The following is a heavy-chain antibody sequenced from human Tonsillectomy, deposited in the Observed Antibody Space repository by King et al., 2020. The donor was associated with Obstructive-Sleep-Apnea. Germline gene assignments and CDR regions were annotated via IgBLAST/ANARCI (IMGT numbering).Heavy chain of an antibody. J-gene: IGHJ6*02. Sequence: VQLVESGGGLVKPGESLRLSCVASGFSFSNAWMTWVRQAPGKGLDWVGRIKRKSDGGTTEFAAPVKDRFTISRDDSKNTVYLQMNSLKIEDTALYYCVKGPKVYGMDVWGQGTTVTVSS. CDR2: IKRKSDGGTT. V-gene: IGHV3-15*01. CDR3: VKGPKVYGMDV. CDR1: GFSFSNAW.